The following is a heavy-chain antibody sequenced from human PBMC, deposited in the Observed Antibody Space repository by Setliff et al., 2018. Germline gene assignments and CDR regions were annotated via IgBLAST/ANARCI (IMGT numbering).Heavy chain of an antibody. CDR1: GYSISSGYY. CDR2: IYHSGST. D-gene: IGHD1-20*01. CDR3: ARYNAREYYFDY. V-gene: IGHV4-38-2*02. Sequence: SETLSLTCTVSGYSISSGYYWGWIRQPPGKGLEWIGSIYHSGSTYYNPSLKGRVTISVDTSKNQFSLKPSSVTAADTAVYYCARYNAREYYFDYWGQGTLVTVS. J-gene: IGHJ4*02.